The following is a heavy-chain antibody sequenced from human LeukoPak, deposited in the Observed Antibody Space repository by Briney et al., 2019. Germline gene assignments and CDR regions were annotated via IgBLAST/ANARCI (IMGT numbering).Heavy chain of an antibody. CDR3: ARVGRGIAAAFDY. Sequence: ASVKVSCKASGGTFSSYAISWVRQAPGQGLEWMGGIIPIFGTANYAQEFQGRVTITADKSTSTAYMELSSLRSEDTAVYYCARVGRGIAAAFDYWGQGTLVTVSS. J-gene: IGHJ4*02. D-gene: IGHD6-13*01. V-gene: IGHV1-69*06. CDR2: IIPIFGTA. CDR1: GGTFSSYA.